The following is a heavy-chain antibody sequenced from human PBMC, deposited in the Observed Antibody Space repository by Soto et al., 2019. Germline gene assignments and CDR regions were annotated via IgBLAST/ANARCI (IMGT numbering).Heavy chain of an antibody. CDR2: IYYSGST. CDR3: ARVYNSGWYGDY. V-gene: IGHV4-59*01. Sequence: SETLSLTCTVSGGSISSYYWSWIRQPPGKGLEWIGYIYYSGSTNYNPSLKSRVTISVDTSKNQFSLKLSSVTAADTAVYYCARVYNSGWYGDYWGQGTLVTVPS. CDR1: GGSISSYY. J-gene: IGHJ4*02. D-gene: IGHD6-19*01.